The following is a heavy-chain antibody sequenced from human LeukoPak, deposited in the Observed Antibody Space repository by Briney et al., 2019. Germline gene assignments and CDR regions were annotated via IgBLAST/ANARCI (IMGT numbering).Heavy chain of an antibody. CDR2: MNQDGGGK. V-gene: IGHV3-7*04. CDR3: TRVGYIDEGIDY. D-gene: IGHD5-24*01. J-gene: IGHJ4*02. CDR1: GFTFSNYW. Sequence: GGSLRLSCAASGFTFSNYWMSWVRQAPGKGLEWVANMNQDGGGKYYVDSVKGRFTISRDNTKNSLYLQMNSLRAEDTAIYYCTRVGYIDEGIDYWGQGTLVTVSS.